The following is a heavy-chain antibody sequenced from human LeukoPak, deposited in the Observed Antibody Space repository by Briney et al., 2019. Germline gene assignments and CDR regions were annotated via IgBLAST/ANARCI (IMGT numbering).Heavy chain of an antibody. Sequence: SETLSLTCRFIGGSVTGHSWTWIRQSPGKGLEWVGDIDYSGTTKENPSLKSRVSLSLDVPKNQFSLRLTSVTAADTAVYFCATLYCARAGCRNWNLDVWGSGTIVTVSS. CDR3: ATLYCARAGCRNWNLDV. V-gene: IGHV4-59*02. D-gene: IGHD2-21*01. J-gene: IGHJ6*04. CDR1: GGSVTGHS. CDR2: IDYSGTT.